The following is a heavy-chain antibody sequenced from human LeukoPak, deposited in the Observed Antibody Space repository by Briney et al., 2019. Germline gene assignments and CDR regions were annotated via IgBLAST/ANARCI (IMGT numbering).Heavy chain of an antibody. Sequence: GASVKVSCKASGYTFTGYYMHWVRQAPGQGLEWMGWINPNSGGTNYAQKFQGRVTMTRDTSISTAYMELSRLRSDDTAVYYCARGDIIMIEYNWFDPWGQGTLVTVSS. CDR2: INPNSGGT. CDR3: ARGDIIMIEYNWFDP. CDR1: GYTFTGYY. J-gene: IGHJ5*02. D-gene: IGHD3-22*01. V-gene: IGHV1-2*02.